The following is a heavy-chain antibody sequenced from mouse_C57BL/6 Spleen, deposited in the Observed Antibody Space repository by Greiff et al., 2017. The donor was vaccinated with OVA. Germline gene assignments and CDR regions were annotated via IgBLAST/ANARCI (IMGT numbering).Heavy chain of an antibody. J-gene: IGHJ1*03. Sequence: QVQLQQSGAELVKPGASVKVSCTASGYTFTSYWMHWVKQKPGQGLEWIGRIHPADSDTNYNEKFKGQATFTVDKYTRPAYMQLSSLPSEDSAIYYCAISDYYGSSLFVWGTGTTLTVSS. CDR1: GYTFTSYW. V-gene: IGHV1-74*01. CDR2: IHPADSDT. D-gene: IGHD1-1*01. CDR3: AISDYYGSSLFV.